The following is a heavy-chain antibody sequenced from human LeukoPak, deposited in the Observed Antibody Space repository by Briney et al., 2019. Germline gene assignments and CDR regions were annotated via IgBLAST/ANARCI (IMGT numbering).Heavy chain of an antibody. CDR2: IITIFGTA. J-gene: IGHJ6*02. CDR1: GGTFSSYA. Sequence: SVKVSCKASGGTFSSYAISWVRQAPGQGLEWMGGIITIFGTANYAQKFQGRVTITADESTSTAYMELSSLRSEDTAVYYCARDPDIVATISHYGMDVWGQGTTVTVSS. V-gene: IGHV1-69*13. D-gene: IGHD5-12*01. CDR3: ARDPDIVATISHYGMDV.